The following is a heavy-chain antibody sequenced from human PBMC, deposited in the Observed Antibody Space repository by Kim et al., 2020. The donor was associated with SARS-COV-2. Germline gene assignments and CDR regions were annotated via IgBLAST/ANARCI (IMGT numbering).Heavy chain of an antibody. V-gene: IGHV1-46*01. D-gene: IGHD3-10*01. CDR3: ARGFGDSEAY. Sequence: ASVKVSCKASGYTFTTYYMHWVRQAPGQGLEWMGMITPGGTTSYSQKFQGRVTMTRDTSTSTAYLELSSLTSEDTAVYYFARGFGDSEAYWGQGTLVTVSS. J-gene: IGHJ4*02. CDR2: ITPGGTT. CDR1: GYTFTTYY.